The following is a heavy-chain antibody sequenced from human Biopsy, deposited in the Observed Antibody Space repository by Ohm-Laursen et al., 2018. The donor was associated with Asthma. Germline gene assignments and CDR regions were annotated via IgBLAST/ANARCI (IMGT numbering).Heavy chain of an antibody. Sequence: SLRLSCTASGFVFSQCGMTWVRQGPGKGLEWVALVSSDGHTKYYADSVKGRFTISRDNSRNRLYLQIDRLTVEDSAVYYCARQSGQDYGGFGGFDTWGQGTKVAVS. J-gene: IGHJ3*02. CDR2: VSSDGHTK. CDR1: GFVFSQCG. V-gene: IGHV3-30*03. CDR3: ARQSGQDYGGFGGFDT. D-gene: IGHD4-23*01.